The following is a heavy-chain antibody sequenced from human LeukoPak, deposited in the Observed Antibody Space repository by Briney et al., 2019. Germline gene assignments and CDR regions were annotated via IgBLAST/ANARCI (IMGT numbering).Heavy chain of an antibody. J-gene: IGHJ4*02. CDR2: IWYDGSNK. CDR3: AMATWVGGLDY. Sequence: GSLRLSRAASGFTFSSYGMHWVRQAPGKGLEWVAVIWYDGSNKYYADSVKGRFTISRDNSKNTLYLQMNSLRAEDTAVYYCAMATWVGGLDYWGQGTLVTVSS. V-gene: IGHV3-33*01. D-gene: IGHD1-26*01. CDR1: GFTFSSYG.